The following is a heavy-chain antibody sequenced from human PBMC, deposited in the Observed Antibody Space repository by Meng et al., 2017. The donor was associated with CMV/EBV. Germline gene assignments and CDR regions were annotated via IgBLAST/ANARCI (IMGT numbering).Heavy chain of an antibody. D-gene: IGHD6-13*01. CDR1: GFTFSSYA. Sequence: GESLKISCAASGFTFSSYAMHWVRQAPGKGLEWVAVISYDGSNKYYADSVKGRFTISRDNSKNTLYLQMNSRRAEDTAVYYCAGDRNTYKWGYSSSGGVYWGQGTLVTVSS. J-gene: IGHJ4*02. CDR2: ISYDGSNK. CDR3: AGDRNTYKWGYSSSGGVY. V-gene: IGHV3-30*04.